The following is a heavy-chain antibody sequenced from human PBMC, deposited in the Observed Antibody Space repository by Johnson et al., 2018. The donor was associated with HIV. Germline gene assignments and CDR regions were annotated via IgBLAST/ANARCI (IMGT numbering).Heavy chain of an antibody. CDR1: GFTFSSYA. CDR3: ARAPVGSPRAAFDI. CDR2: ISYDGSNK. D-gene: IGHD2-15*01. V-gene: IGHV3-30*04. J-gene: IGHJ3*02. Sequence: QVQLVESGGGVVQPGRSLRLSCAASGFTFSSYAMHWVRQAPGKGLEWVAVISYDGSNKYYADSVKGRFTISRDNSKNTLYMQMNSLRAEDTAVYYCARAPVGSPRAAFDIWGQGTMVTVSS.